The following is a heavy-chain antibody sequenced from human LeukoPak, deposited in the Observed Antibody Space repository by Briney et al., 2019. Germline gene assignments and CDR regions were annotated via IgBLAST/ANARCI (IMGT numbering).Heavy chain of an antibody. CDR2: ISYDGSNK. D-gene: IGHD6-13*01. J-gene: IGHJ3*02. Sequence: GGSLRLSCAASGFTFSSYGMHWVRQAPGKGLEWVAVISYDGSNKYYADSVKGRFTISRDNSKNTLYLQMNSLRAEDTAVYYCARAGYSSSWYWGPTTNDAFDIWGQGTMVTVSS. V-gene: IGHV3-30*03. CDR3: ARAGYSSSWYWGPTTNDAFDI. CDR1: GFTFSSYG.